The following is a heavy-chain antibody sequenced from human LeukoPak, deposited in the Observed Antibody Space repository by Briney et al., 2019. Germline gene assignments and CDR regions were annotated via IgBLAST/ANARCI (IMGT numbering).Heavy chain of an antibody. CDR3: AREPPTYCSGGSCYPD. Sequence: PGGSLRLSCAASGFSISNYWMTWVRQAPGKGLEWVANMKPDGSEKNYVDSVKGRFTISRDDAKNSLYLQMNSLRAEDTAVYYCAREPPTYCSGGSCYPDWGQGTLVTVSS. D-gene: IGHD2-15*01. V-gene: IGHV3-7*01. CDR2: MKPDGSEK. J-gene: IGHJ4*02. CDR1: GFSISNYW.